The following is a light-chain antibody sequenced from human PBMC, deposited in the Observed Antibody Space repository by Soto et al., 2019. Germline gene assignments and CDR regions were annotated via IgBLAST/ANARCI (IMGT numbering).Light chain of an antibody. V-gene: IGKV3-11*01. CDR1: QSVSSS. J-gene: IGKJ4*01. CDR2: GAS. CDR3: QHRANWPLT. Sequence: VMTPPPATLSVSPVERATLSGRASQSVSSSLAWYQQTPGQAPRLLIYGASNRATGIPARFSGSGSGTDFTLTISSLQPEEFAVYDCQHRANWPLTFGGGTKVDIK.